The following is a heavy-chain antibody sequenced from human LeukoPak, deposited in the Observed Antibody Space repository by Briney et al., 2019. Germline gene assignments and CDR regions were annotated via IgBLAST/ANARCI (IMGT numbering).Heavy chain of an antibody. CDR3: AKGTLAYCGGDCYSVGLGY. V-gene: IGHV3-23*01. CDR2: ISGSGGST. J-gene: IGHJ4*02. CDR1: GFTFSSYA. D-gene: IGHD2-21*01. Sequence: GGSLRLSCAASGFTFSSYAMSWVRQAPGKGLEWVSAISGSGGSTYYADSVKGRSTISRDNSKNTLYLQMNSLRAEDTAVYYCAKGTLAYCGGDCYSVGLGYWGQGTLVTVSS.